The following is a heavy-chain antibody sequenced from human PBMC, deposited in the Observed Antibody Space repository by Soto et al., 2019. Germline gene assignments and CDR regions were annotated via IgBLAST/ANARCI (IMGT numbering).Heavy chain of an antibody. D-gene: IGHD3-3*01. CDR1: GGSISSYY. V-gene: IGHV4-59*08. Sequence: SETLSLTCTVSGGSISSYYWSWIRQPPGKGLEWIGYIYYSGSTNYNPSLKSRVTISVDTSKNQFSLKLSSVTAADTAVYYCARHGQILEWLLPLGYYYMDVWGKGTTVTVSS. CDR2: IYYSGST. CDR3: ARHGQILEWLLPLGYYYMDV. J-gene: IGHJ6*03.